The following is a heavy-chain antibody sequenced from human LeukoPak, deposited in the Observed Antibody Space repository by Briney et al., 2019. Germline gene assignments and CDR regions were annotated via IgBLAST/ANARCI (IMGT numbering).Heavy chain of an antibody. J-gene: IGHJ1*01. CDR2: ISAYNGNT. CDR1: GYTFTSYG. CDR3: ARARRTIFGVVIVKSSEYFQH. V-gene: IGHV1-18*01. Sequence: ASVKVSCKASGYTFTSYGISWVRQAPGQGLEWMGWISAYNGNTNYAQKLQGRVTMTTDTSTSTAYMELRSLRSEDTAVYYCARARRTIFGVVIVKSSEYFQHWGQGTLVTVSS. D-gene: IGHD3-3*02.